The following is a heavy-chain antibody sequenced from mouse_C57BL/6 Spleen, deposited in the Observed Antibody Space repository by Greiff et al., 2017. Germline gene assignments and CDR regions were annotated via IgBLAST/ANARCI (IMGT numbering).Heavy chain of an antibody. J-gene: IGHJ3*01. V-gene: IGHV1-55*01. Sequence: QVQLQQPGAELVKPGASVKMSCKASGYTFTSYWITWVKQRPGQGLEWIGDIYPGSGSTNYNEKFKSKATLTVDTSSSTAYMQLSSLTSEDSAVYYCARKGVYDGLFAYWGQGTLVTVSA. D-gene: IGHD2-12*01. CDR2: IYPGSGST. CDR1: GYTFTSYW. CDR3: ARKGVYDGLFAY.